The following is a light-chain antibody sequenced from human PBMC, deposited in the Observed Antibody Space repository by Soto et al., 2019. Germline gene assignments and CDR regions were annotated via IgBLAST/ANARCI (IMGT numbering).Light chain of an antibody. V-gene: IGKV3-20*01. CDR1: ESVAS. CDR2: GAS. Sequence: FFLTQSPGTLSLSPGERATLSCRASESVASLAWYQQKPGQAPRLLIYGASTRATGIPDRFSGSGSGTDFTLTISRLEPEDFAVYYCQYYGGSPRTFGRGTKVDSK. J-gene: IGKJ1*01. CDR3: QYYGGSPRT.